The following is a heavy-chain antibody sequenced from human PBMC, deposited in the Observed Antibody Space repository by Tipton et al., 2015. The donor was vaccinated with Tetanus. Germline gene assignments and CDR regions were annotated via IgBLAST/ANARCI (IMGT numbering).Heavy chain of an antibody. CDR1: GGSFSGNY. CDR2: INHTGST. Sequence: LRLSCDVYGGSFSGNYWSWIRQPPGKGVEWIGEINHTGSTNYNPSLKSRVTISVDTSKNQFSLKLSSVTAADTAVYYCARGREVTTVTIIGAHDWYLDLWGRGTLVTVSS. V-gene: IGHV4-34*01. D-gene: IGHD4-17*01. CDR3: ARGREVTTVTIIGAHDWYLDL. J-gene: IGHJ2*01.